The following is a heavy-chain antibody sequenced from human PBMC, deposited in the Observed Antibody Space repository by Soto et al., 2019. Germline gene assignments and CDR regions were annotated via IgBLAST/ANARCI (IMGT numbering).Heavy chain of an antibody. CDR1: GFTFSSYW. CDR3: ARGTLCTNGVCYTEGYYYYGMDV. Sequence: GGSLRLSCAASGFTFSSYWMSWVRQAPGKGLEWVANIKQDGSEKYYVDSVKGRFTISRDNAKNSLYLQMNSLRAEDTAVYYCARGTLCTNGVCYTEGYYYYGMDVWGQGTTVTVSS. V-gene: IGHV3-7*01. D-gene: IGHD2-8*01. CDR2: IKQDGSEK. J-gene: IGHJ6*02.